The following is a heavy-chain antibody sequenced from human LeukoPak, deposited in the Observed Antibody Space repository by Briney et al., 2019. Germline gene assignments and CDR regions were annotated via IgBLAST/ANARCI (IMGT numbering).Heavy chain of an antibody. Sequence: GGSLRLSCAASGFTFSSYAMSWVRQAPGKGLEWVAFIRYDGSNKYYADSVKGRFTISRDNSKNTLYLQMNSLRAEDTAVYYCAKDKLWFGDLLYYFDYWGQGTLVTVSS. J-gene: IGHJ4*02. CDR3: AKDKLWFGDLLYYFDY. CDR1: GFTFSSYA. CDR2: IRYDGSNK. D-gene: IGHD3-10*01. V-gene: IGHV3-30*02.